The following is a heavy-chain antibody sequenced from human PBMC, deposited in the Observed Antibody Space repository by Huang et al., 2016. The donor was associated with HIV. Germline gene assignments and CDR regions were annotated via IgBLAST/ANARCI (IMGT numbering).Heavy chain of an antibody. J-gene: IGHJ4*02. V-gene: IGHV3-49*03. CDR2: IRSKAYGGTT. CDR1: GFTFGDFA. CDR3: AVGDWGYFDY. Sequence: EVQLVESGGGLVQPVRSLRLSCTASGFTFGDFAMSWLRQAPGKGLEWVGFIRSKAYGGTTEYAASVKGRFPNSRDDSKRIVYLEMNSLKTEDTAVYYCAVGDWGYFDYWGQGTLVTVSS. D-gene: IGHD1-26*01.